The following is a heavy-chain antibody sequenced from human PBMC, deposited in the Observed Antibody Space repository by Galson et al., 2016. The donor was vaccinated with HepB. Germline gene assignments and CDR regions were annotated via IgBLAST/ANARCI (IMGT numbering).Heavy chain of an antibody. CDR3: ARDTLKLAYNDILTGYYNWFDP. V-gene: IGHV1-18*01. J-gene: IGHJ5*02. CDR1: GYNFTIYG. Sequence: SVKVSCKASGYNFTIYGITWVRQGPGQGLEWMGWISPYNGNKYYAQRFQGRLTLTTDTSTSTAFMELQSLKSDDTAVYYCARDTLKLAYNDILTGYYNWFDPWGQGTLATVSS. CDR2: ISPYNGNK. D-gene: IGHD3-9*01.